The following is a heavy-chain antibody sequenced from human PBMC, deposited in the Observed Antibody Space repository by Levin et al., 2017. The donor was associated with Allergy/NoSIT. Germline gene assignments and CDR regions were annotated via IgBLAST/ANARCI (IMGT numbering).Heavy chain of an antibody. CDR2: ISSSSSYT. J-gene: IGHJ3*02. CDR1: GFTFSDYY. CDR3: ARVRRAAAAPDAFDI. V-gene: IGHV3-11*05. Sequence: PGGSLRLSCAASGFTFSDYYMSWIRQAPGKGLEWVSYISSSSSYTNYADSVKGRFTISRDNAKNSLYLQMNSLRAEDTAVYYCARVRRAAAAPDAFDIWGQGTMVTVSS. D-gene: IGHD6-13*01.